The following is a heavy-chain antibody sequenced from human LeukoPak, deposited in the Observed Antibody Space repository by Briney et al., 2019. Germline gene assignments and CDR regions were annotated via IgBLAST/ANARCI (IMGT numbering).Heavy chain of an antibody. CDR3: ARLVGAPYYYYYMDV. CDR1: GYSFTSYW. CDR2: IYPGDSDT. J-gene: IGHJ6*03. Sequence: GESLKISCKGSGYSFTSYWIGWVRQMPGKGLEWMGIIYPGDSDTRYSPSFQGQVTISADKSISTAYLQWSSLKASDTARYYCARLVGAPYYYYYMDVWGKGTTVTVSS. V-gene: IGHV5-51*01. D-gene: IGHD1-26*01.